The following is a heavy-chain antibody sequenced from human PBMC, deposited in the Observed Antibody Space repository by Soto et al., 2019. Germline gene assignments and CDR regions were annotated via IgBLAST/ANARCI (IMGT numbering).Heavy chain of an antibody. Sequence: ASVKVSCKASGYTFTSYGISWVRQAPGQGLEWMGWISAYNGNTNYAQKLQGRVTMTTDTSTSTAYMELRSLRSDDTAVYYCARGITIFGVVITQFDYWGQGTLVTVSS. V-gene: IGHV1-18*01. CDR3: ARGITIFGVVITQFDY. D-gene: IGHD3-3*01. CDR1: GYTFTSYG. J-gene: IGHJ4*02. CDR2: ISAYNGNT.